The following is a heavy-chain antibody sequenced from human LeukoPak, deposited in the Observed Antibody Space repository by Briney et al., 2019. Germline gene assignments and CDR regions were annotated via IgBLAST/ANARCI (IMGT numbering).Heavy chain of an antibody. Sequence: GGSLRLSCAASGFTFSSYAMSWVRQAPGKGLEWVSAISGSGGSTYYADSVKGRFTLSRDNSKNTLYLQMNSLRAEDTAVYYCAKRAGFSSGWYEGDAFDIWGQGTMVTVSS. CDR1: GFTFSSYA. V-gene: IGHV3-23*01. D-gene: IGHD6-19*01. CDR3: AKRAGFSSGWYEGDAFDI. CDR2: ISGSGGST. J-gene: IGHJ3*02.